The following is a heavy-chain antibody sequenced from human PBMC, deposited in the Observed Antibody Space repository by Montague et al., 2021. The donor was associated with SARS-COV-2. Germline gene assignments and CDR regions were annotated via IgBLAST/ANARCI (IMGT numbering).Heavy chain of an antibody. D-gene: IGHD2-15*01. CDR3: ARDTVLVPRVPDK. CDR2: IYYTGST. J-gene: IGHJ4*02. V-gene: IGHV4-61*01. CDR1: GGSVSSGFYY. Sequence: SETLSLTCTVSGGSVSSGFYYWNWIRQTPGKGLEWLGHIYYTGSTNYXXXLKSRVTISVDPSKTQFSLKLTSVTAADTAVYYCARDTVLVPRVPDKWGQGVLITVSS.